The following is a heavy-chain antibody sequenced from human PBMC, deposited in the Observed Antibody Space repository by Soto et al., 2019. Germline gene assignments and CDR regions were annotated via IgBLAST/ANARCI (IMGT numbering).Heavy chain of an antibody. V-gene: IGHV4-61*01. J-gene: IGHJ6*02. D-gene: IGHD1-7*01. CDR1: GGSISSSSYY. Sequence: SETLSLTCTVSGGSISSSSYYWSWIRQPPGKGLEWIGYIYYSGSTNYNPSLKSRVTISVDTSKNQFSLKLSSVTAADTAVYYCARSWNYVLPRGHYYYYGMDVWGQGTTVTVSS. CDR2: IYYSGST. CDR3: ARSWNYVLPRGHYYYYGMDV.